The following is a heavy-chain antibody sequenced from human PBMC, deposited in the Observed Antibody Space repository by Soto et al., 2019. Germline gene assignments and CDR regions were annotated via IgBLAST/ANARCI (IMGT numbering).Heavy chain of an antibody. D-gene: IGHD2-15*01. Sequence: PSETLSLTCAVYGGSFSGYYWSWIRQPPGKGLEWIGEINHSGSTNYNPSLKSRVTISVDTSKNQFSLKLSSVTAADTAVYYCARAVRIKYEVVAAHWFDPWGQGTLVTVSS. CDR2: INHSGST. CDR3: ARAVRIKYEVVAAHWFDP. V-gene: IGHV4-34*01. CDR1: GGSFSGYY. J-gene: IGHJ5*01.